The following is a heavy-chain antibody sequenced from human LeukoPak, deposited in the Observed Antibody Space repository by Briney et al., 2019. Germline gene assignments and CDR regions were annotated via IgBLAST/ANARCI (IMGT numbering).Heavy chain of an antibody. CDR3: TRRPYSSSWYYFDY. CDR2: ISSSGSML. Sequence: GGSLRLSCAVSGFTFSDYYISWVRQAPGKGLEWVSYISSSGSMLHYADSVEGRFTISRDNAKNSLYLQMSSLRVEDTAAYYCTRRPYSSSWYYFDYWGQGTLVTVSS. D-gene: IGHD6-13*01. CDR1: GFTFSDYY. J-gene: IGHJ4*02. V-gene: IGHV3-11*04.